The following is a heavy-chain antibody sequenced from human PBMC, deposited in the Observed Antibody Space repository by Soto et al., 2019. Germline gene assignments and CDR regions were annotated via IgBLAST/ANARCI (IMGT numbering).Heavy chain of an antibody. D-gene: IGHD4-17*01. CDR2: ITGSGDTT. V-gene: IGHV3-23*01. CDR1: GFTFSSYA. CDR3: AKDREGTTWVYYYYMAV. J-gene: IGHJ6*03. Sequence: GGSLRLSCAASGFTFSSYAMTWVRQAPGKGLEWVSAITGSGDTTFYADSVKGRFTISIDNSKNTVYLQMNSLRDDDTAEYYCAKDREGTTWVYYYYMAVWGKGTTVTVSS.